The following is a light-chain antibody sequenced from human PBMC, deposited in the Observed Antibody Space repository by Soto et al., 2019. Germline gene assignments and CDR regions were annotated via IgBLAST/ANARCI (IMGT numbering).Light chain of an antibody. V-gene: IGKV3-15*01. CDR1: QSVSNN. Sequence: EIVMTQSPATLSGSPGERATLYCRASQSVSNNLAWYQQQPGQAPRLLIYGASTRATGFPARFSGSGSGTDFTLTISSLEPEDFAVYFCQHYGTSPFTVGQGTRLAIK. J-gene: IGKJ5*01. CDR2: GAS. CDR3: QHYGTSPFT.